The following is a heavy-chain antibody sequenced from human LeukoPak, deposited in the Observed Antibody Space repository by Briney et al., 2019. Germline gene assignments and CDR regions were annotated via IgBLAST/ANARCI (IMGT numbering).Heavy chain of an antibody. V-gene: IGHV3-30*18. J-gene: IGHJ4*02. D-gene: IGHD2/OR15-2a*01. CDR1: GFTFSSYG. CDR3: ANDINLPEYGY. Sequence: GGSLRLSCAASGFTFSSYGMHWVRQAPGKGLEWVAVISYDGSNKYYADSVKGRFTISRGNSKNTLYLQMNSLRAEDTAVYYCANDINLPEYGYWGQGTLVTVSS. CDR2: ISYDGSNK.